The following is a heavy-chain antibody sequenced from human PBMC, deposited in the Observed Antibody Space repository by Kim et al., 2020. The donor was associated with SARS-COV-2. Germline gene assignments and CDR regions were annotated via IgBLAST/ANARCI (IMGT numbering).Heavy chain of an antibody. J-gene: IGHJ6*02. Sequence: YNPSLRSRVTTSVDTSKSQFSLKLSSVTAADTAVYYCARPQQGSYYDMDVWGQGTTVTVSS. CDR3: ARPQQGSYYDMDV. D-gene: IGHD6-13*01. V-gene: IGHV4-39*01.